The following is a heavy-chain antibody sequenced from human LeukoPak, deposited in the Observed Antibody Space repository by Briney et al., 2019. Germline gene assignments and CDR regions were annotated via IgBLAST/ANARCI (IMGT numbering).Heavy chain of an antibody. CDR3: ARVGWAIITYYYYYMDV. J-gene: IGHJ6*03. CDR1: GFTFSGFS. CDR2: ISSSTDPT. V-gene: IGHV3-48*01. Sequence: GGSLRLSCVASGFTFSGFSMNWVRLAPGKGLELVSYISSSTDPTYYADSVKGRFTVSGDDAKSSLYLQMNSLRAEDTAVYYCARVGWAIITYYYYYMDVWGKGTTVTVSS. D-gene: IGHD5-24*01.